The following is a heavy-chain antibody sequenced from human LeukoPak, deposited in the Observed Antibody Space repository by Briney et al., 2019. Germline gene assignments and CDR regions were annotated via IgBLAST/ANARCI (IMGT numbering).Heavy chain of an antibody. CDR1: GFTFSGHN. Sequence: PGGSLRLSCAASGFTFSGHNMIWVRQAPGKGLEWISFVSISSGTIYYADSVNGRFRISRDNAKSSLVLEMNSLRAEDTAVYYCARAMSTFGGVRNYFDSWGQGTLVTVSS. CDR3: ARAMSTFGGVRNYFDS. D-gene: IGHD3-16*01. J-gene: IGHJ4*02. CDR2: VSISSGTI. V-gene: IGHV3-48*04.